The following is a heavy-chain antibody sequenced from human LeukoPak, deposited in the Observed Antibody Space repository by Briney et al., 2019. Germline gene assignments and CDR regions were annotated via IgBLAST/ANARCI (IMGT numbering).Heavy chain of an antibody. Sequence: SETLSLTCTVSGDSISSYFWSWIRQPPGKGLEWIGYISYSGSTNYNPSLKSRVTISVDTSKNQFSLKLMSVTAADTAVYYCARQVGHIRFDPWGQGTLVTVSS. CDR1: GDSISSYF. D-gene: IGHD1-26*01. V-gene: IGHV4-59*08. CDR2: ISYSGST. CDR3: ARQVGHIRFDP. J-gene: IGHJ5*02.